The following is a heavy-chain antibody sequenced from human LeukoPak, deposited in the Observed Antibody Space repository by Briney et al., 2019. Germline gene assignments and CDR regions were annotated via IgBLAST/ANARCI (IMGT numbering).Heavy chain of an antibody. J-gene: IGHJ6*03. V-gene: IGHV3-21*01. D-gene: IGHD6-19*01. CDR1: GFDFNSYN. CDR2: ISSSSRYI. Sequence: GGSLRLSCAASGFDFNSYNMNWVRQAPGKGLEWVSTISSSSRYIYFADSLKGRFTVSRDNVKNSLYLQMNSLRAEDTAVYYCAKAAVAGTYYYYYYMDVWGKGTTVTVSS. CDR3: AKAAVAGTYYYYYYMDV.